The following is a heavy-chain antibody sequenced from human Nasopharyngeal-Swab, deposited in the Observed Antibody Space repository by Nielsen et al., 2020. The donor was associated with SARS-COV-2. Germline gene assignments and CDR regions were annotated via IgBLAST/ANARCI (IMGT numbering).Heavy chain of an antibody. CDR1: GYTFTNYY. CDR2: INPSGGST. V-gene: IGHV1-46*01. J-gene: IGHJ6*02. Sequence: ASVKVSCKASGYTFTNYYMHWVRQAPGQGLEWMGIINPSGGSTSYAQKFQGRVTMTRDTSTSTVYMELSSLRSEDTAVYYCAREAVSSSYPKGGMDVWGQGTTVTVSS. D-gene: IGHD6-13*01. CDR3: AREAVSSSYPKGGMDV.